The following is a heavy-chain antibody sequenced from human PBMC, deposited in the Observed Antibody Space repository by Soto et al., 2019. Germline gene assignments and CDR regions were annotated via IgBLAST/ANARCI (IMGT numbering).Heavy chain of an antibody. CDR1: GYTFTSYA. Sequence: ASVKVSCKASGYTFTSYAMHWVRQAPGQRLEWMGWINAGNGNTKYSQKLQGRVTITRDTPASTAYMELRSLRSDDTAVYYCARDCRSYDFWSPSEWFDPWGQGTLVTVSS. J-gene: IGHJ5*02. CDR3: ARDCRSYDFWSPSEWFDP. D-gene: IGHD3-3*01. CDR2: INAGNGNT. V-gene: IGHV1-3*01.